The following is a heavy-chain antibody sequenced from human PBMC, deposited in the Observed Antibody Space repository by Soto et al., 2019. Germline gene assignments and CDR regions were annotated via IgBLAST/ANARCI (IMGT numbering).Heavy chain of an antibody. D-gene: IGHD5-12*01. J-gene: IGHJ6*02. CDR1: GNTFTSYG. V-gene: IGHV1-18*01. CDR3: ARGGDVNYYHGMDV. CDR2: ISAYNGKT. Sequence: QVQLVQSGGEVKKPGASEKLSCTASGNTFTSYGISWVRQAPGQGLEWMGWISAYNGKTNYAQNVQGRVTMTTDTSTRTAYMDLRSLRSDDTAVYYCARGGDVNYYHGMDVWGQGTTVTVSS.